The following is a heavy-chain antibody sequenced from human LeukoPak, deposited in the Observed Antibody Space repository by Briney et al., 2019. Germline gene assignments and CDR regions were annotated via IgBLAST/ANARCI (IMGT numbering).Heavy chain of an antibody. CDR1: GGSFSGDY. V-gene: IGHV4-34*01. CDR3: ASRTQQQLDDYFDY. D-gene: IGHD6-13*01. J-gene: IGHJ4*02. CDR2: INHSGST. Sequence: SETLSLTCAVYGGSFSGDYWSWIRQPPGKGLEWIGEINHSGSTNYNPSLKSRVTISVDTSKNQFSLKLSSVTAADTAVYYCASRTQQQLDDYFDYWGQGTLVTVSS.